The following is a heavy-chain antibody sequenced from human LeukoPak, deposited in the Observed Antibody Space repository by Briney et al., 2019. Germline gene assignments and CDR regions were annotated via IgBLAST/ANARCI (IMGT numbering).Heavy chain of an antibody. J-gene: IGHJ6*02. D-gene: IGHD5-12*01. CDR1: GDSISSSSYY. V-gene: IGHV4-39*02. CDR2: IYYSGST. CDR3: GMATSLYYYYGMDV. Sequence: SETLSLTCTVSGDSISSSSYYWDWIRQPPGKGLEWSGCIYYSGSTYYNPSLKSRVTISVDTSKNHFSLKLSSVTAADTAVYYCGMATSLYYYYGMDVWGQGTTVTVSS.